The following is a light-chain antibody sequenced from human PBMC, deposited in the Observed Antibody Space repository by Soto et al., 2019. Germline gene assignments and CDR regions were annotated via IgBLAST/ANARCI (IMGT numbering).Light chain of an antibody. J-gene: IGLJ1*01. CDR3: TSPTPGSLYV. V-gene: IGLV2-14*01. CDR1: MRDVGAYNL. CDR2: EVR. Sequence: QSALTQPASVSGSAGQSITISCSGTMRDVGAYNLVSWYQQHPGTAPKLIIYEVRNRPSGISSRFSGSRSGNTASLTISGLQSEDEGDYFCTSPTPGSLYVFGTGTKVTVL.